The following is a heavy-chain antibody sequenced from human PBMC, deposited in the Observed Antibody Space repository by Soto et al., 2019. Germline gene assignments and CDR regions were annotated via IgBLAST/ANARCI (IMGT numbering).Heavy chain of an antibody. CDR1: GFTFSSYA. D-gene: IGHD3-22*01. CDR2: IYSGGST. V-gene: IGHV3-53*01. Sequence: GGSLRLSCAASGFTFSSYAMSWVRQAPGKGLEWVSVIYSGGSTYYADSVKGRFTISRDNSKNTLYLQMNSLRAEDTAVYYCARGSDSSGYYQYYFDYWGQGTLVTVSS. CDR3: ARGSDSSGYYQYYFDY. J-gene: IGHJ4*02.